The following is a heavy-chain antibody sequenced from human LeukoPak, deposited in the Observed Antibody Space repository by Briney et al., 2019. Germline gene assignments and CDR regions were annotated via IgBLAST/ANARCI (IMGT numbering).Heavy chain of an antibody. V-gene: IGHV3-11*06. Sequence: GGSLRLSCAASGFTFSDYYMSWIRQAPGKGLEWVSYISGTSRYTNYADSVKGRFTISRDNAKNSVYLQMNSLRAEDTAVYYCARLMTTILDYWGQGTLVTVSS. CDR1: GFTFSDYY. J-gene: IGHJ4*02. CDR2: ISGTSRYT. CDR3: ARLMTTILDY. D-gene: IGHD5-24*01.